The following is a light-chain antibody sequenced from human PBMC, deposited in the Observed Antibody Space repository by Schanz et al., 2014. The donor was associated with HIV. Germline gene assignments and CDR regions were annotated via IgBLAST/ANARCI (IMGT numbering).Light chain of an antibody. CDR1: NSDIGAYNY. CDR2: DVN. V-gene: IGLV2-14*03. CDR3: SSHAGRNSVVV. J-gene: IGLJ2*01. Sequence: QSALTQPASVSGSPGQSIAISCTGTNSDIGAYNYASWYQQHPDKAPKLIIYDVNNRPSGVSNRFSGSKSGNTASLTISGLQAEDEADYYCSSHAGRNSVVVFGGGTKLTVL.